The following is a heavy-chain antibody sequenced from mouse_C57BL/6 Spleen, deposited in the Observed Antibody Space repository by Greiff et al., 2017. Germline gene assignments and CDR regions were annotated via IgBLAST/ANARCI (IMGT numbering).Heavy chain of an antibody. J-gene: IGHJ4*01. CDR2: IDPSDSET. V-gene: IGHV1-52*01. CDR1: GYTFTSYW. CDR3: ARDSNIGDYYAMDY. D-gene: IGHD2-5*01. Sequence: QVQLQQSGAELVRPGSSVKLSCKASGYTFTSYWMHWVKQRPIQGLEWIGNIDPSDSETHYNQKFKDKATLTVDKSSSTAYMQLSSLTSEDSAVYYCARDSNIGDYYAMDYWGQGTSVTVSS.